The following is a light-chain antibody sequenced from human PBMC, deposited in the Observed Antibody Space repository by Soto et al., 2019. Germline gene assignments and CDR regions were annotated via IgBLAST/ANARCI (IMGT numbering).Light chain of an antibody. Sequence: DIVMTQSPLSLPVTPGEPASISCRSSQSLLHSNGYNYLDWYLQKPGQSPQLLIYGASSRATGIPDRFSGSGSGTDFTLTISRLEPEDFAVYYCQQYDSSPKTFGQGTKVEIK. CDR2: GAS. J-gene: IGKJ1*01. CDR3: QQYDSSPKT. CDR1: QSLLHSNGYNY. V-gene: IGKV2-28*01.